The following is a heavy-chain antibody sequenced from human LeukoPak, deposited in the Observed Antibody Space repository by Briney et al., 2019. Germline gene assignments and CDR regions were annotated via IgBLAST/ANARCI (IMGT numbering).Heavy chain of an antibody. V-gene: IGHV4-34*01. D-gene: IGHD1-14*01. CDR3: AGGSYRGDY. CDR2: INHSGST. Sequence: SETLPLTCAVYGGSFSGYYWSWIRQPPGKGLEWIGEINHSGSTNYNPSLKSRVTISVDTSKNQFSLKLSSVTAADTAVHYCAGGSYRGDYWGQGTLVTVSS. J-gene: IGHJ4*02. CDR1: GGSFSGYY.